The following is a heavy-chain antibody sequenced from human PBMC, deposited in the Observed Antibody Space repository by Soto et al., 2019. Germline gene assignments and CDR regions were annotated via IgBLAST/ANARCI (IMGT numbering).Heavy chain of an antibody. J-gene: IGHJ6*02. Sequence: SETLSLTCTVSGGSISSSSYYWGLIRQPPGKGLEWIGSIYYSGSTYYNPSLKSRVTISVDTSKNQFSLKLSSVTAADTAVYYCARRGSYLFNYGMDVWGQGTTVTVSS. D-gene: IGHD1-26*01. CDR2: IYYSGST. V-gene: IGHV4-39*01. CDR3: ARRGSYLFNYGMDV. CDR1: GGSISSSSYY.